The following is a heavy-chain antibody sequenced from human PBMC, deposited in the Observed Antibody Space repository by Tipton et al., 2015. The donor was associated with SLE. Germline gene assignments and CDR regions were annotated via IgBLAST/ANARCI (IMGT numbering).Heavy chain of an antibody. CDR3: ARHGLSSTYWYFAL. Sequence: SLRLSCVASGFTLSNYEMSWVRQAPGKGLEWLSYISRSTGTTYSADSVKGRFTISRDNAKDSLHLHMSRLTAEDAAIYYCARHGLSSTYWYFALWGRGTLVTVSS. V-gene: IGHV3-48*03. D-gene: IGHD2-8*01. CDR2: ISRSTGTT. CDR1: GFTLSNYE. J-gene: IGHJ2*01.